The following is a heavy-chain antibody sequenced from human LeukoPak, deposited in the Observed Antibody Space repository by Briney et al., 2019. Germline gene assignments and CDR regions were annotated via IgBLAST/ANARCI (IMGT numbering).Heavy chain of an antibody. Sequence: ASVRVSSMASGYTFTGYYMHWVRQAPGQGREWMGWINPNSGGTNYAQKFQGRVTMTRDTSISTAYMELSRLRSDDTAVYYCARDLGSYFCYMDVWGKGTTVTVSS. J-gene: IGHJ6*03. CDR2: INPNSGGT. D-gene: IGHD1-26*01. CDR1: GYTFTGYY. V-gene: IGHV1-2*02. CDR3: ARDLGSYFCYMDV.